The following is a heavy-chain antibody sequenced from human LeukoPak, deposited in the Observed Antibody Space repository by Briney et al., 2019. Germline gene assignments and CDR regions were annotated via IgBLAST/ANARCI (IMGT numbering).Heavy chain of an antibody. CDR3: ARTTYYYDSSGSQGAFDI. J-gene: IGHJ3*02. Sequence: SETLSLTCTVSGGSISSYYWSWIRQPPGKGLEWIGYIYYSGSTNYNPSLKSRVTMSVDTSKNQFSLKLSSVTAADTAVYYCARTTYYYDSSGSQGAFDIWGQGTMVTVSS. D-gene: IGHD3-22*01. CDR1: GGSISSYY. V-gene: IGHV4-59*12. CDR2: IYYSGST.